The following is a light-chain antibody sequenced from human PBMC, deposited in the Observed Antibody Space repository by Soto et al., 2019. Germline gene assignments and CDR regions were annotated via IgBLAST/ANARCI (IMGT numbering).Light chain of an antibody. J-gene: IGKJ2*01. V-gene: IGKV3-20*01. Sequence: EIVLTQSPGTLSLSPGERATLSCRASQSVSSSLAWYQQKPGQAPRLLIHGASSRATGIPDRFSGSGSGTDFTLTISRLEPEDFAVYYCQQYGSSISYTFGQGTKLEIK. CDR2: GAS. CDR1: QSVSSS. CDR3: QQYGSSISYT.